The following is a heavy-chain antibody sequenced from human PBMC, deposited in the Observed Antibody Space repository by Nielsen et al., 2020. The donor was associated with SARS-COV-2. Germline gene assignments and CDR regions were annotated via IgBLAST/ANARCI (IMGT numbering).Heavy chain of an antibody. V-gene: IGHV5-51*01. J-gene: IGHJ4*02. CDR3: SRFNGITYNYGLFDY. CDR2: IYPGDSDT. Sequence: GESLKISCKGSGYSFTSYWIGWVRQMPGKGLEWMGVIYPGDSDTRYSPSFQGQVTISADKSIKTAYLQWSSLKASDTAMYYCSRFNGITYNYGLFDYWGQGTLVTVSS. D-gene: IGHD5-18*01. CDR1: GYSFTSYW.